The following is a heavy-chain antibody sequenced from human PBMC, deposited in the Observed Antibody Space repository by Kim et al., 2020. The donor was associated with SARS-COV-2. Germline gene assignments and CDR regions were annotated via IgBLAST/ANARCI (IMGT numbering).Heavy chain of an antibody. CDR3: AIYYYGSGTKGAFDI. V-gene: IGHV4-39*01. J-gene: IGHJ3*02. Sequence: PALKSRVTISVDTSKNQFSLKLSSVTAADTAVYYCAIYYYGSGTKGAFDIWGQGTMVTVSS. D-gene: IGHD3-10*01.